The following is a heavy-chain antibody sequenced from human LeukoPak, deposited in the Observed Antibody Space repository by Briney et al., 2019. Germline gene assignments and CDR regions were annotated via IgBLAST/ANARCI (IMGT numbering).Heavy chain of an antibody. CDR1: RGSIGSGGYY. J-gene: IGHJ3*02. V-gene: IGHV4-31*03. Sequence: TLSLTCTVSRGSIGSGGYYWSWIRQHPGKGLEWIGYIYYSGNTYYNPSLKSRVTISVDTSKNQFSLKLSSVTAADTAVYFCAREARVDRAFDIWGQGTMVTVSA. CDR3: AREARVDRAFDI. CDR2: IYYSGNT. D-gene: IGHD3-9*01.